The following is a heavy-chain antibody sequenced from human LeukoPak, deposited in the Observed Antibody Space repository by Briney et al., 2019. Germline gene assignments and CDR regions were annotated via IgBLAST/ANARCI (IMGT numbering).Heavy chain of an antibody. V-gene: IGHV3-66*04. Sequence: GGSLRLSCAASGFTVSSNYMSWVRQAPGKGLEWVSVIYSGGSTYYADSVKGRFTISRDNSKNTLYLQMNSLRAEDTAVYYCARHIKPNFNWGRGYFDYWGQGTLVTVSS. CDR1: GFTVSSNY. CDR2: IYSGGST. J-gene: IGHJ4*02. D-gene: IGHD7-27*01. CDR3: ARHIKPNFNWGRGYFDY.